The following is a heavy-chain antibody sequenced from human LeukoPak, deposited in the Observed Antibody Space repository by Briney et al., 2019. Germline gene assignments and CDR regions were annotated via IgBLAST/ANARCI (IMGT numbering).Heavy chain of an antibody. CDR2: ISSNGGST. CDR1: GFTFSSYA. J-gene: IGHJ4*02. Sequence: GGSLRLSCAASGFTFSSYAMHWVRQAPGKGLEYVSAISSNGGSTYYANSVKGRFTISRDNSKNTLYLQMGSLRAEDMAVYYCARGGGTGYYFDYWGQGTLVTVSS. V-gene: IGHV3-64*01. CDR3: ARGGGTGYYFDY. D-gene: IGHD2-8*02.